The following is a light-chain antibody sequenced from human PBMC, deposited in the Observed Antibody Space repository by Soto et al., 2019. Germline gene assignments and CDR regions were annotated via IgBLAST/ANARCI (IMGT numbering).Light chain of an antibody. Sequence: EIVMPQSPATLSVVPGASAPLSCRARQSISSNLAWYQQKPGQAPRLLTYGASNRATGIPARFSGSGSGTDFTLTISSLEPEDFAVYYCQQRSNWPPITVGKGTRLEIK. V-gene: IGKV3-11*01. J-gene: IGKJ5*01. CDR2: GAS. CDR3: QQRSNWPPIT. CDR1: QSISSN.